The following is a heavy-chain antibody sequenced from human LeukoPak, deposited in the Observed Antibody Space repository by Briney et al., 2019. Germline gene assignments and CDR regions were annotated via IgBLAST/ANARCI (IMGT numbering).Heavy chain of an antibody. CDR2: INQDGSEK. D-gene: IGHD2-2*01. J-gene: IGHJ5*02. CDR3: AKGRDKYQLLSKNWFDP. Sequence: GGSLRLSCAASGITFSSYWMSWVRQFPGKGLEWVANINQDGSEKYYVDSVKGRFTISRDNAKNSLYLQMNSLRAEDTALYYCAKGRDKYQLLSKNWFDPWGQGTLVTVSS. V-gene: IGHV3-7*03. CDR1: GITFSSYW.